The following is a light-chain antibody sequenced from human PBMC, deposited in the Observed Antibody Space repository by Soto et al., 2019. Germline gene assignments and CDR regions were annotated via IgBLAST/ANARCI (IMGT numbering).Light chain of an antibody. J-gene: IGLJ1*01. CDR1: SSDVGGYNY. CDR2: DVS. Sequence: QSALTQPASVSGSPGQSITISCTGTSSDVGGYNYVSWYQQHPGKAPKLMIYDVSNRPSGVSNRFSGSKSGNTASLTISGLQAEDGADYYCSSYTSSSTYVFETGTKLTAL. CDR3: SSYTSSSTYV. V-gene: IGLV2-14*01.